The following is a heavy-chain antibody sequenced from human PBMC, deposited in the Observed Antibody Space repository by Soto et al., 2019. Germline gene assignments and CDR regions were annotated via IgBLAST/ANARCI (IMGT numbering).Heavy chain of an antibody. CDR2: IYPGDSNT. J-gene: IGHJ6*02. V-gene: IGHV5-51*01. CDR3: VRPRGPYYYYYGVDV. D-gene: IGHD6-25*01. CDR1: VFSFTSYW. Sequence: GESLKISCKASVFSFTSYWIGWVRQKPGKGLEWMGIIYPGDSNTRYSPSFQGQVTISADKSISSAYLQWSSLKASDTAMYYCVRPRGPYYYYYGVDVWGQGTTVTVSS.